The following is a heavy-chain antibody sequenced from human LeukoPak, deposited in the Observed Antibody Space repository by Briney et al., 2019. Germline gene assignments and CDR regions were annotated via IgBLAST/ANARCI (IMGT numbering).Heavy chain of an antibody. J-gene: IGHJ4*02. V-gene: IGHV1-46*01. D-gene: IGHD6-13*01. Sequence: GASVRVSCKASGYSFTSYYMHWVRQAPAQGLEWMGIINPSGGSTGYAQKFQGRVTMTRDTSTSTVYMELSSLRSEDTAVYYCAAAASPWYFDYWGQGTLVTVSS. CDR3: AAAASPWYFDY. CDR1: GYSFTSYY. CDR2: INPSGGST.